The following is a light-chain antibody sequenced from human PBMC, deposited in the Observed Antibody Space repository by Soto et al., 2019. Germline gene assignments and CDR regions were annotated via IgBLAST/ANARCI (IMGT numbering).Light chain of an antibody. J-gene: IGLJ2*01. CDR2: GNN. Sequence: SWAPGQTVTISCTGTRSNIGAYDVHWYQQIPGTAPKLLIYGNNNRPSGVPDRFSGSKSGNSASLAITGLQADDEADYYCSSKTSSVTVAFGGGTKLTVL. CDR3: SSKTSSVTVA. V-gene: IGLV1-40*01. CDR1: RSNIGAYD.